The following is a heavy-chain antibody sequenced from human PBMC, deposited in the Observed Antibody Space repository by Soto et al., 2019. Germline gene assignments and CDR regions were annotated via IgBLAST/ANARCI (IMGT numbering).Heavy chain of an antibody. CDR1: GFTFSSSA. V-gene: IGHV3-23*01. Sequence: EVQLLESGGGLVQPGGSLRLSCAASGFTFSSSAMSWVRQAPGKGLEWVSGISGSGGTTYNADSLKGRFTISRDNSKNTLYLQMNSLRAEDTAVYYCAKDCKSGSGWYWDYWGQGTLVTVSS. CDR3: AKDCKSGSGWYWDY. D-gene: IGHD6-19*01. J-gene: IGHJ4*02. CDR2: ISGSGGTT.